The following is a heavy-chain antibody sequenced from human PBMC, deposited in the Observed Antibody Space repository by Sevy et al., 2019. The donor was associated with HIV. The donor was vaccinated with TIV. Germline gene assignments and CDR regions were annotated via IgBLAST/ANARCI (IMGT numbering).Heavy chain of an antibody. CDR2: ISAYNGNT. D-gene: IGHD5-18*01. V-gene: IGHV1-18*01. CDR1: GYTFTSYG. Sequence: ASVKVSCKASGYTFTSYGISWVRQAPGQGLEWMGWISAYNGNTNYAQKLQGRVTMTTDTSTITAYMELRSLRSDDTAVYYCARGDTAMASPFYFDYWGQGTLVTVSS. CDR3: ARGDTAMASPFYFDY. J-gene: IGHJ4*02.